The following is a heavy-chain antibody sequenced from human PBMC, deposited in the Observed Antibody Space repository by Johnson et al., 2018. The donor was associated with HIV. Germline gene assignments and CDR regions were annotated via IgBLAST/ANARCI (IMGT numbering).Heavy chain of an antibody. D-gene: IGHD2-15*01. V-gene: IGHV3-33*08. CDR3: ARSKDCSGGSCPDAFDI. Sequence: VESGGGVVQPGRSLRLSCAASGFTFSSYGMHWVRQAPGKGLEWVAVIWYDGSNKYYADSVKGRFTISRDNSKNSLYVQMNSLRVEDTAVYYCARSKDCSGGSCPDAFDIWGQGTMVIVSS. CDR2: IWYDGSNK. CDR1: GFTFSSYG. J-gene: IGHJ3*02.